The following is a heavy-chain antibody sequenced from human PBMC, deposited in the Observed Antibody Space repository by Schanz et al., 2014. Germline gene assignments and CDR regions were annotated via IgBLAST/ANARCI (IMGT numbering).Heavy chain of an antibody. CDR1: GITFSSHS. CDR3: AASSGWHPSTDY. D-gene: IGHD6-19*01. J-gene: IGHJ4*02. V-gene: IGHV3-7*05. Sequence: EVQLLESGGGLVQPGGSLRLSCAASGITFSSHSFNWVRQAPGKGPEWVANIKHDGSVKDYVDSVEGRFTISRDNAKSSLYLQMNSLRVEDTAVYYCAASSGWHPSTDYWGQGTLVTVSS. CDR2: IKHDGSVK.